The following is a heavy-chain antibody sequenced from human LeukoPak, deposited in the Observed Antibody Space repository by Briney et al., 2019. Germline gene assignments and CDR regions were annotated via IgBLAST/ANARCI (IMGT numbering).Heavy chain of an antibody. CDR2: ISGGGETI. D-gene: IGHD3-10*01. CDR1: GFSFSTYD. CDR3: ARDFTLVRGAVYWYYYGMDV. J-gene: IGHJ6*02. Sequence: RAGGSLRLSCAASGFSFSTYDMNWVRQAPGKGPEWISYISGGGETIYYRESVRGRFTISRDNAKNLLYLDMNSLRAEDTAVYYCARDFTLVRGAVYWYYYGMDVWGQGTTVTVSS. V-gene: IGHV3-48*03.